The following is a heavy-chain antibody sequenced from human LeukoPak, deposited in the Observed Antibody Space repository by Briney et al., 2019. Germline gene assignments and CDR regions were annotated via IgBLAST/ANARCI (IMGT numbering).Heavy chain of an antibody. CDR2: IWYDGSNK. Sequence: GGSLRLSCAASGFTFSSYGMHWVRQAPGKGLEWVAVIWYDGSNKYYADSVKGRFTISRDNSKNTLYLQMNSLRAEDTAVYYCARERRDSSSWYGTFYYYYGMDVWGQGTTVTVSS. D-gene: IGHD6-13*01. V-gene: IGHV3-33*01. CDR3: ARERRDSSSWYGTFYYYYGMDV. CDR1: GFTFSSYG. J-gene: IGHJ6*02.